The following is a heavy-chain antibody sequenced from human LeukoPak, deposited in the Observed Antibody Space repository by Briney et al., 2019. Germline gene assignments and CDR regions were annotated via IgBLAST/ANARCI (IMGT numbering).Heavy chain of an antibody. CDR3: ARGHGYYDSSGYYSYYFDY. CDR2: IYYSGST. CDR1: GGSISSGDYY. Sequence: SQTLSLTCTVSGGSISSGDYYWSWIRQPPGKGLEWIGYIYYSGSTYYNPSLKSRVTISVDTSKNQFSLKPSSVTAADTAVYYCARGHGYYDSSGYYSYYFDYWGQGTLVTVSS. J-gene: IGHJ4*02. V-gene: IGHV4-30-4*01. D-gene: IGHD3-22*01.